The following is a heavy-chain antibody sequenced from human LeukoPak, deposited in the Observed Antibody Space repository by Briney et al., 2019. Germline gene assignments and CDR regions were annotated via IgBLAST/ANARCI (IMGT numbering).Heavy chain of an antibody. CDR1: GFTFSSYG. V-gene: IGHV3-30*19. CDR3: ASNYDILTGYLDY. Sequence: GGSLRLSCAASGFTFSSYGMHWVRQAPGKGLEWVAIMLHEGSNKYYADSVKGRFTISRDNSKNTLYLQMNSLRAEDTAVYYCASNYDILTGYLDYWGQGTLVTVSS. D-gene: IGHD3-9*01. CDR2: MLHEGSNK. J-gene: IGHJ4*02.